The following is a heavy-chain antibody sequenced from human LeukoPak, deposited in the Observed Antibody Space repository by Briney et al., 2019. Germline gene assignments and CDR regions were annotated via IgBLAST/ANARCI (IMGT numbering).Heavy chain of an antibody. D-gene: IGHD3-10*01. J-gene: IGHJ4*02. CDR3: ARAMVRGVIGY. CDR1: GGSISSNLYY. CDR2: IYYSGST. Sequence: SETLSLTCTVSGGSISSNLYYWVWIRQPPGKGLEWIATIYYSGSTYYNPSLKSRVTISVDKSKNQFSLKLSSVTAADTAVYYCARAMVRGVIGYWGQGTLVTVSS. V-gene: IGHV4-39*07.